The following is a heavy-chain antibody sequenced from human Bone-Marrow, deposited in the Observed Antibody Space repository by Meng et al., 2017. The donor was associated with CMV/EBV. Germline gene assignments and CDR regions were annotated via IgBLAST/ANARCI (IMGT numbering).Heavy chain of an antibody. D-gene: IGHD2-2*01. CDR1: GGSFSGYN. J-gene: IGHJ6*02. CDR3: ARGREIVVVPAATGSRTYYYYAMEV. V-gene: IGHV4-34*01. Sequence: SETLSLTCAVYGGSFSGYNWSWIRQPPGKGLEWIGEINHSGSTNYNPSLKSRVTISVDTSKKWFALKLNSVTAADTAVYYCARGREIVVVPAATGSRTYYYYAMEVWGQGTTVTVSS. CDR2: INHSGST.